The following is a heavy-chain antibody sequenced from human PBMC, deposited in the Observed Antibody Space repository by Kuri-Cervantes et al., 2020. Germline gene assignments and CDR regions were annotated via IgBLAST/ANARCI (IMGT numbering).Heavy chain of an antibody. V-gene: IGHV3-74*01. Sequence: GESLKISCAASGFTFSSYWMHWVRQAPGKGLVWVSRVKSDGSSTSYADSVKGRFTISRDNAKNTLYLQMNSLRAEDTAVYYCARDLGLDYYGSGSLIDYWGQGTLVTVSS. D-gene: IGHD3-10*01. CDR3: ARDLGLDYYGSGSLIDY. CDR2: VKSDGSST. J-gene: IGHJ4*02. CDR1: GFTFSSYW.